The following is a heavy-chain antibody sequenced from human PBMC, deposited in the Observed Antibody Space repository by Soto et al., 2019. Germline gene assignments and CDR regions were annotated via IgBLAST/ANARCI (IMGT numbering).Heavy chain of an antibody. J-gene: IGHJ1*01. Sequence: GGSLRLSCAASGFTFGSYAMHCVRQAPGKGLEWVAVISYAGSNKYYPDSLKGRFTIARDNSHNTLYGQMNSLRAEDTAVYYCAIVGIRYSSSGVGYFQPWGQGPL. D-gene: IGHD6-6*01. CDR3: AIVGIRYSSSGVGYFQP. CDR1: GFTFGSYA. V-gene: IGHV3-30*04. CDR2: ISYAGSNK.